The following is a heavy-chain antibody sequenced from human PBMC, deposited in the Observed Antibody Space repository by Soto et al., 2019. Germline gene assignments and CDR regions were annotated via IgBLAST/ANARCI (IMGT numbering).Heavy chain of an antibody. CDR1: GGIFSTYA. Sequence: QGQLVQSGAEVKKPGSSVKVSCTASGGIFSTYAISWLRRAPGQGLEWMGGIIPIFGTPNYAQRFQVRVTITADESTSTAYMELCRLRFEDTAVYYCERDRDDYCSGNYYNRIDFWGQGTLVTVSS. V-gene: IGHV1-69*01. J-gene: IGHJ4*02. CDR3: ERDRDDYCSGNYYNRIDF. CDR2: IIPIFGTP. D-gene: IGHD3-10*01.